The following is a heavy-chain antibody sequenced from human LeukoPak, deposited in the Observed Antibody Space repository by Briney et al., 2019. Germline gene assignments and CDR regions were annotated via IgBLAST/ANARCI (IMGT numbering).Heavy chain of an antibody. Sequence: PGGSLTLSCAPSRHPYRIYGMSWLPQSPEGGGEWVSHINGDGDIIFYADSVKGRFTISRDNSKNTLYLQMNSLRAEDTAVYYCATRYCSSITCSHHDSWGQGTLVTVPS. CDR1: RHPYRIYG. CDR3: ATRYCSSITCSHHDS. CDR2: INGDGDII. D-gene: IGHD2-2*01. V-gene: IGHV3-23*01. J-gene: IGHJ4*02.